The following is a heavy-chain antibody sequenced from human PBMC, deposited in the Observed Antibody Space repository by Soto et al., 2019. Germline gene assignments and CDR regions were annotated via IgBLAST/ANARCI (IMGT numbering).Heavy chain of an antibody. D-gene: IGHD6-19*01. Sequence: GGSLRLSCAASGFTFSSYAMHWVRQAPGKGLEWVSGSGDSGSITYYADSVKGRFTISRDNSKNTLYLQMNSLRDEDTAVYYCANAYSSYSSGWEYHFDSWGQGTLVTVSS. CDR1: GFTFSSYA. J-gene: IGHJ4*02. CDR2: SGDSGSIT. CDR3: ANAYSSYSSGWEYHFDS. V-gene: IGHV3-23*01.